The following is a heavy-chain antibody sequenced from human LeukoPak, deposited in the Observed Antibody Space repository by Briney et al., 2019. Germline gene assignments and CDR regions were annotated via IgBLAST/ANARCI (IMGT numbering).Heavy chain of an antibody. J-gene: IGHJ6*03. Sequence: PGGSLKLSCAASGFTFSGSAMHWVRQASGKGLEWVGRIRSKANSYATAYAASVKGRFTISRDDSKNTAYLQMNSLKTEDTAVYYCTRGSNPDYSNYGGGIWLMDVWGKGTTVTVSS. V-gene: IGHV3-73*01. D-gene: IGHD4-11*01. CDR1: GFTFSGSA. CDR3: TRGSNPDYSNYGGGIWLMDV. CDR2: IRSKANSYAT.